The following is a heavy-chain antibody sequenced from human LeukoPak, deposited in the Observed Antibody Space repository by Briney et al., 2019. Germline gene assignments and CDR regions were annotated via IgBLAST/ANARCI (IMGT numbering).Heavy chain of an antibody. J-gene: IGHJ4*02. V-gene: IGHV1-8*01. CDR2: MNPNSGNT. Sequence: ASVKVSCKTSGYTFTSYNINWVRQATGQGLEWMGWMNPNSGNTDSAQKFQGRVTMTRDTSINTAHMELTSLRFEDTAVYYCTRRVGAPGHFDFWGQGTLVTVSS. CDR1: GYTFTSYN. CDR3: TRRVGAPGHFDF. D-gene: IGHD1-26*01.